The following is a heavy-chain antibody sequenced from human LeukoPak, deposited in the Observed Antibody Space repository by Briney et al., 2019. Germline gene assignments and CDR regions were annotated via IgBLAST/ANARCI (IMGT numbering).Heavy chain of an antibody. J-gene: IGHJ4*02. CDR2: IYYSGST. CDR3: ARHDIVVVPAASPTF. V-gene: IGHV4-39*01. CDR1: GGSISSSSYY. Sequence: SETLSLTCTVSGGSISSSSYYWGWIRQPPGKGLEWIGSIYYSGSTYYNPSLKSRVTIFVDTSKNQFSLKLSSVTAADTAVYYCARHDIVVVPAASPTFWGQGTLVTVSS. D-gene: IGHD2-2*01.